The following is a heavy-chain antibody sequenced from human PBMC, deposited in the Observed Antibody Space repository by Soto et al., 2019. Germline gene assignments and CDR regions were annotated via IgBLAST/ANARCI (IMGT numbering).Heavy chain of an antibody. V-gene: IGHV3-23*01. CDR3: VKTRLAGGFDY. D-gene: IGHD3-16*01. Sequence: EVQLLDSGGGLVQPGGSLRLSCAASGFTFNNYDMSWVRQAPGKGLEWVSSISASGGSTNYADSVKGRFTISRDNSENTVYLQMNSLRAEDTAVYYCVKTRLAGGFDYWGQGSLVTVSS. CDR2: ISASGGST. CDR1: GFTFNNYD. J-gene: IGHJ4*02.